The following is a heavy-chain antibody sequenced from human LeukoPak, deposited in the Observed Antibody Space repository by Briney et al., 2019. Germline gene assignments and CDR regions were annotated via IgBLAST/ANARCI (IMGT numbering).Heavy chain of an antibody. CDR3: ARVYDFWSGSDAFDI. D-gene: IGHD3-3*01. CDR1: GFTFSSYS. J-gene: IGHJ3*02. Sequence: GGSLRLSCAASGFTFSSYSMNWVRQAPGKGLEWVSYISSSSSTIYYADSVKGRFTISRDNAKNSLYLQMNSLRAEDTAVYYCARVYDFWSGSDAFDIWGQGTMATVSS. V-gene: IGHV3-48*01. CDR2: ISSSSSTI.